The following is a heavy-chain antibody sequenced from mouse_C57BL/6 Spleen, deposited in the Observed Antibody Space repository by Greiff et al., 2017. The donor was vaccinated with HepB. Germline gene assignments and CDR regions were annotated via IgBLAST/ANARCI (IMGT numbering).Heavy chain of an antibody. V-gene: IGHV1-76*01. D-gene: IGHD1-1*01. CDR1: GYTFTDYY. Sequence: QVQLQQSGAELVRPGASVKLSCKASGYTFTDYYINWVKQRPGQGLEWIARIYPGSGNTYYNEKFKDKATLTAEKSSSTAYMQLSSLTSEDSAVYCCARAGGYYYGSSRFYAMDYWGQGTSVTVSS. CDR2: IYPGSGNT. CDR3: ARAGGYYYGSSRFYAMDY. J-gene: IGHJ4*01.